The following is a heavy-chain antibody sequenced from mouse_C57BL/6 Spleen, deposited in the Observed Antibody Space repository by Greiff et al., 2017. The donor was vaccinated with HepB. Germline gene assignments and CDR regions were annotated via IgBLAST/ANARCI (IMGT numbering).Heavy chain of an antibody. Sequence: EVQGVESGGGLVQPGGSLKLSCAASGFTFSDYGMAWVRQAPRKGPEWVAFISNLADSIYYADTVTGRFTSSRENAKNTLYLEMSSLRSEDTAMYDGARHDYEGFAYWGQGTLVTVSA. D-gene: IGHD2-4*01. J-gene: IGHJ3*01. CDR1: GFTFSDYG. CDR3: ARHDYEGFAY. CDR2: ISNLADSI. V-gene: IGHV5-15*01.